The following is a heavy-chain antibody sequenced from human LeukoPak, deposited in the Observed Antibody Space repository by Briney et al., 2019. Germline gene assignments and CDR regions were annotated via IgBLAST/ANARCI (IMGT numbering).Heavy chain of an antibody. D-gene: IGHD6-13*01. V-gene: IGHV4-39*01. J-gene: IGHJ5*02. CDR2: IYYSGST. Sequence: SETLSLTCTVSGGSITSSSYYWGWIRQPPGKGLEWIGSIYYSGSTYYNPSLKSRVTISVDTSKNQFSLKLSSVTAADTAVYYCARRHLYSSSWYVWFDPWGQGTLVTVSS. CDR3: ARRHLYSSSWYVWFDP. CDR1: GGSITSSSYY.